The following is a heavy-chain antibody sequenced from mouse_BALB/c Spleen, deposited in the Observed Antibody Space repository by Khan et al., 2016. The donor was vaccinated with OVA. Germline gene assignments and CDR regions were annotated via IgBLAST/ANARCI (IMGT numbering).Heavy chain of an antibody. D-gene: IGHD1-1*01. CDR3: ATSYHYGCYFDY. Sequence: EVELVESGGGLVQPGGSRKLSCAASGFTFSSYGMHWVRQAPEKGLEWVAYISGDSSTIYYADTVKGRFTISRDNPKNTLFLQMTSLMSEDTAMYYYATSYHYGCYFDYWGPGTTLTVSS. J-gene: IGHJ2*01. CDR1: GFTFSSYG. CDR2: ISGDSSTI. V-gene: IGHV5-17*02.